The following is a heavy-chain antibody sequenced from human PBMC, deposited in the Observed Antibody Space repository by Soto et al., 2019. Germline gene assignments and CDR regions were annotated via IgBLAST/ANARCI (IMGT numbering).Heavy chain of an antibody. CDR3: ARETFVVVSATVQYFFGMDV. Sequence: GGSLRLSCAASGFTFSGDGMHWVRQAPGKGLEWISYINQSGSSKYYADSVRGRFTISRDNAKNSLYLQMNSLRGDASAVHFCARETFVVVSATVQYFFGMDVWRQGTTVTVSS. CDR2: INQSGSSK. J-gene: IGHJ6*02. D-gene: IGHD2-21*01. CDR1: GFTFSGDG. V-gene: IGHV3-48*03.